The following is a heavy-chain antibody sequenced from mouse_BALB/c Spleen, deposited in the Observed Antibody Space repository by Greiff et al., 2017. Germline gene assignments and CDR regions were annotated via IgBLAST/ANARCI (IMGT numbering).Heavy chain of an antibody. CDR3: ARGGYRYDVDWYFDV. J-gene: IGHJ1*01. V-gene: IGHV3-8*02. CDR1: GDSITSGY. D-gene: IGHD2-14*01. Sequence: EVKVVESGPSLVKPSQTLSLTCSVTGDSITSGYWNWIRKFPGNKLEYMGYISYSGSTYYNPSLKSRISITRDTSKNQYYLQLNSVTTEDTATYYCARGGYRYDVDWYFDVWGAGTTVTVSS. CDR2: ISYSGST.